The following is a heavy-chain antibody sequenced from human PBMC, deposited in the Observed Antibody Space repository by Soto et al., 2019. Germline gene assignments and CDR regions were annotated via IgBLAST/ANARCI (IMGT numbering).Heavy chain of an antibody. CDR1: GGSISSYY. V-gene: IGHV4-59*01. J-gene: IGHJ4*02. D-gene: IGHD6-6*01. Sequence: QVQLQESGPGLVKPSEPLSLTCTVSGGSISSYYSSWIRQPPGKRLEWIGYIYYSGSTNYNPSLTSRVTITVDPSKKQFSLKLSSVTAADTAVYYCAVASIAARLPLDYWGQGTLVTVSS. CDR3: AVASIAARLPLDY. CDR2: IYYSGST.